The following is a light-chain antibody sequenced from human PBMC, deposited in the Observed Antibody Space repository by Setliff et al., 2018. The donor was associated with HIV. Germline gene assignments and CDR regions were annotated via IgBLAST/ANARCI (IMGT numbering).Light chain of an antibody. J-gene: IGLJ2*01. CDR1: SSDVGSYNF. CDR3: CSYVGSNTLV. V-gene: IGLV2-23*02. CDR2: EVI. Sequence: VLTQPASVSGSPGQSITISCTGTSSDVGSYNFVSWYQQHPGKAPKLMIYEVIKRPSGVSNRFSGSKSGNTASLTISGLQAEDEADYYCCSYVGSNTLVFGGGTKVTVL.